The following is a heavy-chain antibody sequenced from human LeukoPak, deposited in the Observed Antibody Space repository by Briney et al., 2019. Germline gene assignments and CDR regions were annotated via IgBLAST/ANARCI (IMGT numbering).Heavy chain of an antibody. CDR3: AKGFTILGPPLDV. CDR1: GFTFDDYA. V-gene: IGHV3-9*03. Sequence: PGGSLRLSCAASGFTFDDYAMHWVRQAPGKGLEWVSGISWNSGSIGYADSVKGRFTISRDNAKNSLYLQMNSLRPEDMALYYCAKGFTILGPPLDVWGKGTTVTVSS. D-gene: IGHD3-10*01. J-gene: IGHJ6*04. CDR2: ISWNSGSI.